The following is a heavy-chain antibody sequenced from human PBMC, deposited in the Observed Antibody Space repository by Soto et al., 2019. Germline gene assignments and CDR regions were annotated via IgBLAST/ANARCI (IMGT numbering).Heavy chain of an antibody. J-gene: IGHJ4*02. CDR2: ISYNGIDK. Sequence: QMHLVESGGGVVQPGMSLRLSCTVCEVTFTNHGIHWVRQAPGKGLEWVADISYNGIDKWYGDSVKGRFTISRDTFGDTSYLQMNGLRPADTAVYYCASGEVRTGHDTRFDYWGQGTLVTVSS. V-gene: IGHV3-30*03. D-gene: IGHD5-12*01. CDR1: EVTFTNHG. CDR3: ASGEVRTGHDTRFDY.